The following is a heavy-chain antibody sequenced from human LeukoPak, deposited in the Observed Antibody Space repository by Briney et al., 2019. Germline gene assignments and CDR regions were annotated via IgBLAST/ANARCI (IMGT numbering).Heavy chain of an antibody. V-gene: IGHV1-8*01. CDR1: GYTFTTYD. J-gene: IGHJ5*02. D-gene: IGHD4-23*01. CDR3: ARGPNKSDGGNSGSAWFVP. Sequence: GASVKVTCKSSGYTFTTYDINWLRQATGQGLEWMGWMNPNSGNTDYAQKLQGRVTMTRNTSISTAYMELSRLRSEDTAVYYCARGPNKSDGGNSGSAWFVPWGQGTLVTVSS. CDR2: MNPNSGNT.